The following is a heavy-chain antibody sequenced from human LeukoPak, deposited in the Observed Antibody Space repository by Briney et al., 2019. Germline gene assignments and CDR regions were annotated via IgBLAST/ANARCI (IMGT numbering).Heavy chain of an antibody. V-gene: IGHV4-39*01. J-gene: IGHJ4*02. CDR1: VGSIRSSSYY. CDR3: ARHMYSVGSCYYFDY. D-gene: IGHD2-15*01. Sequence: TSHTQSLTCTVSVGSIRSSSYYWGWIRQPPGKGLEWIASIYYIGSTYYSPSVTRRVTISVDTAKNQSSLKLSSVTAADTAVYYCARHMYSVGSCYYFDYWGQGSLVSVSS. CDR2: IYYIGST.